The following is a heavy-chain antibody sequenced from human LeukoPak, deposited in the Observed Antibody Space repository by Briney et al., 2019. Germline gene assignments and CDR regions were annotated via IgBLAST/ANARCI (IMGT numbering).Heavy chain of an antibody. CDR3: AADGDTYHDPFDI. J-gene: IGHJ3*02. V-gene: IGHV4-31*03. D-gene: IGHD4-17*01. CDR2: IYYSGST. CDR1: GGSISSGGYY. Sequence: SETLSLTCTVSGGSISSGGYYWSWIRQHPGKGLEWIGYIYYSGSTYYNPSLKSRVTISVDTSKNQFSLKLSSVTAADTAVYYCAADGDTYHDPFDIWGQGTMVTVSS.